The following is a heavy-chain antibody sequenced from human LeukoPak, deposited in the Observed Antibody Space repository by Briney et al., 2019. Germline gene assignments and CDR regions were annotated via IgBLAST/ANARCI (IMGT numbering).Heavy chain of an antibody. CDR3: AKDPGPRYCSGGSCYN. V-gene: IGHV3-23*01. D-gene: IGHD2-15*01. CDR2: ISGSGGST. Sequence: GGSLRLSCAASGFTFSSYAMSWVRQAPGKWLEWVSAISGSGGSTYYADSVKGRFTISRDNSKNTLYLQMNSLRAEDTAVYYCAKDPGPRYCSGGSCYNWGQGTLVTVSS. CDR1: GFTFSSYA. J-gene: IGHJ4*02.